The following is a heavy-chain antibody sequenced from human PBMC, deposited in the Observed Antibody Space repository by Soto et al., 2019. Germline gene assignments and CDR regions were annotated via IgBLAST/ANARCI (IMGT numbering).Heavy chain of an antibody. D-gene: IGHD2-2*01. J-gene: IGHJ4*02. Sequence: GGSLRLSCAASGFTFSSYGMHWVRQAPGKGLEWVAVIWYDGSNKYYADSVKGRFTISRDNSKNTLYLQMNSLRAEDTAVYYCARDRGHLEMTRSYFDYWGQGTLVTVSS. CDR2: IWYDGSNK. V-gene: IGHV3-33*01. CDR1: GFTFSSYG. CDR3: ARDRGHLEMTRSYFDY.